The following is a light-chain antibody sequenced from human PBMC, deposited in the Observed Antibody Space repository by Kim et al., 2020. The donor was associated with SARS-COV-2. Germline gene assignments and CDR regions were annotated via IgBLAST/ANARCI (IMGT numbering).Light chain of an antibody. CDR3: SAYTGSNTHV. J-gene: IGLJ1*01. V-gene: IGLV2-14*03. Sequence: QSITISCRGTSSDVGCDNYVSWYQQHPDKAPKLIIFDVTHRPSGVSNRFSGSRSGNTASLTISGLQVEDEADYYCSAYTGSNTHVFGIGTKVTVL. CDR1: SSDVGCDNY. CDR2: DVT.